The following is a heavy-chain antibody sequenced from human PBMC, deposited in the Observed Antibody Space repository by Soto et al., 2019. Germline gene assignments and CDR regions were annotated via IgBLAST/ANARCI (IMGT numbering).Heavy chain of an antibody. D-gene: IGHD3-3*01. Sequence: ASVKVSCKAPGYSFSTYGISWVRQAPGQGLEWMGWISTSNGYTNYAQKFQGRVSMTTDTSTNTAYMEVRSLRSDDTAFYFCERDRSFALLEWSPSDSYGMDVWGQGTSVTVSS. V-gene: IGHV1-18*01. J-gene: IGHJ6*02. CDR3: ERDRSFALLEWSPSDSYGMDV. CDR1: GYSFSTYG. CDR2: ISTSNGYT.